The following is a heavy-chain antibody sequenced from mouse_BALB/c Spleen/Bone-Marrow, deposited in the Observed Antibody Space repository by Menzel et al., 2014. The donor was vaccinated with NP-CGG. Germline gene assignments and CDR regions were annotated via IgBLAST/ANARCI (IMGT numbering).Heavy chain of an antibody. CDR2: IYPGSGGT. Sequence: QVQLKESGAELVRPGTSVKVSCKASGYAFTNYLIEWVKQRPGQGFEWIGVIYPGSGGTNYNEKFRDKATLTADKSSSTAYMQLSSLTSDDSAVYFCARGTTVYYFDYWGQGTTLTVSS. D-gene: IGHD1-1*01. CDR3: ARGTTVYYFDY. J-gene: IGHJ2*01. CDR1: GYAFTNYL. V-gene: IGHV1-54*01.